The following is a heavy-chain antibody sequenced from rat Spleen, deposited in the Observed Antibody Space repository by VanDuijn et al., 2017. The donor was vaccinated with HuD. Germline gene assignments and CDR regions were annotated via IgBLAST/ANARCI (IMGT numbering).Heavy chain of an antibody. Sequence: QVQLKESGPGLVQPSQTLSLTCTVSGFSLTSDGVSWVRQPPGKGLEWIGAIWSGGSTDYNSALKSRLSISRDTSKNQVFLKMGSLQSDDTAIYYCTRSLYSSPLFDYWGQGVMVTVSS. J-gene: IGHJ2*01. D-gene: IGHD1-2*01. V-gene: IGHV2-4*01. CDR3: TRSLYSSPLFDY. CDR1: GFSLTSDG. CDR2: IWSGGST.